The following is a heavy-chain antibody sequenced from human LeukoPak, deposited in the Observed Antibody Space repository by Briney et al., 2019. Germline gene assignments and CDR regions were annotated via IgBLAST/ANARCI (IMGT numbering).Heavy chain of an antibody. V-gene: IGHV3-66*01. CDR1: GGSISSSNW. CDR2: IYSGGST. J-gene: IGHJ4*02. Sequence: GTLSLTCAVSGGSISSSNWWSWARPAPGKGLEWVSVIYSGGSTYYADSVKGRFTISRDNSKNTLYLQMNSLRAEDTAVYYCARDPPGSGVNVDYWGQGTLVTVSS. D-gene: IGHD3-10*01. CDR3: ARDPPGSGVNVDY.